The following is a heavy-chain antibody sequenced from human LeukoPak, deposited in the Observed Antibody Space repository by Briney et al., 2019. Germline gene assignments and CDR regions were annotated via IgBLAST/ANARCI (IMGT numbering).Heavy chain of an antibody. CDR1: GFTFSSYG. CDR2: ISYDGSNK. V-gene: IGHV3-30*18. CDR3: AKDLTYSSGWYNWFDP. J-gene: IGHJ5*02. D-gene: IGHD6-19*01. Sequence: GGSLRLSCAASGFTFSSYGMHWVRQAPGKGLEWVAVISYDGSNKYYADSVKGRFTSSRDNSKNTLYLQMNSLRAEDTAVYYCAKDLTYSSGWYNWFDPWGQGTLVTVSS.